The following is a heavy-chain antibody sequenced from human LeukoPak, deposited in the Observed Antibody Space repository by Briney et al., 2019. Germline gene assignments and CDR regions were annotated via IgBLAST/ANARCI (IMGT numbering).Heavy chain of an antibody. CDR3: ARDLGPKTRLGIAAAGRVWFDP. V-gene: IGHV4-61*02. J-gene: IGHJ5*02. CDR1: GGSISSGSYY. D-gene: IGHD6-13*01. CDR2: IYTSGST. Sequence: PSETLSLTCTVSGGSISSGSYYWSWIRQPAGKGLEWIGRIYTSGSTNYNPSLKSRVTISVDTSKNQFSLKLSSVTAADTAVYYCARDLGPKTRLGIAAAGRVWFDPWGQGTLVTVSS.